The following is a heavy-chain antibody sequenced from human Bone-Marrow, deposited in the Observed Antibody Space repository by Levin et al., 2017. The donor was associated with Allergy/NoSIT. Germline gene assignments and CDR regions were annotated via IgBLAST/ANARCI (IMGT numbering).Heavy chain of an antibody. Sequence: SETLSLICTVSGGSIGSDSFYWGWIRQPPGKGLEWIGYIYYSGSTYYNPSLKSRVTISVDTSQNQFSLRLYSVTAADTAVYYCARSFSYAYFDSWGQGTLLTVSS. D-gene: IGHD3-16*01. CDR1: GGSIGSDSFY. V-gene: IGHV4-39*07. J-gene: IGHJ4*02. CDR2: IYYSGST. CDR3: ARSFSYAYFDS.